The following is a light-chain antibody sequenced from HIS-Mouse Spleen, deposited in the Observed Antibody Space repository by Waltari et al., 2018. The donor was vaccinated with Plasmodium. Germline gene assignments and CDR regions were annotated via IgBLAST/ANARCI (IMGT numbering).Light chain of an antibody. Sequence: SYELTQPPSVSVSPGQTARITCSGDALPKKYSYWYQQKSGQAHVLVNYEDSKRPSGIPVRFSGSSSWTMATWTISGAQVEDEADYYCYSTDSSGNHRVFGGGTKLTVL. CDR1: ALPKKY. CDR2: EDS. V-gene: IGLV3-10*01. J-gene: IGLJ3*02. CDR3: YSTDSSGNHRV.